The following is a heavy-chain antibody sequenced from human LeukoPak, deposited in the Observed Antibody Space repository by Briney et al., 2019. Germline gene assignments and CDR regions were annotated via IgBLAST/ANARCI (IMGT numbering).Heavy chain of an antibody. CDR3: AGSDSSGYYSPFDY. D-gene: IGHD3-22*01. CDR2: INSDGSST. Sequence: GGSLRLSCAASGFTFSSYAMSWVRQAPGKGLVWVSRINSDGSSTSYADSVKGRFTISRDNAKNTLYLQMNSLRAEDTAVYYCAGSDSSGYYSPFDYWGQGTLATVSS. J-gene: IGHJ4*02. V-gene: IGHV3-74*01. CDR1: GFTFSSYA.